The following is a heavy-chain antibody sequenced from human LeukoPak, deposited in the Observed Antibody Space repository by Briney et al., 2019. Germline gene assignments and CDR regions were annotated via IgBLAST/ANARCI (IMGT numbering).Heavy chain of an antibody. J-gene: IGHJ4*02. Sequence: GRSLRLSCAASGFTFSSYGMHRVRQAPGKGLEWVANIKEDGSEKKYYEDSVKGRFTISRDNTKKSLYLQMNSLRAEDTAVYYCARGGYRYEYWGQGTLVTVSS. CDR3: ARGGYRYEY. V-gene: IGHV3-7*04. D-gene: IGHD5-12*01. CDR1: GFTFSSYG. CDR2: IKEDGSEKK.